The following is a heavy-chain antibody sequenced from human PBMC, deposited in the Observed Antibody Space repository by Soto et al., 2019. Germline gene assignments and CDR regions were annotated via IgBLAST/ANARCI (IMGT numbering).Heavy chain of an antibody. CDR1: GGSFTGYV. J-gene: IGHJ4*02. Sequence: SDTLSLTCDDSGGSFTGYVCNWIGQSPGKGLEWIGEISYSGRTSNNPSLKPRVTVSVDTARTQFSLNLTSVTDADTAFYYCARGYGYFRQWGQGVLVTV. CDR3: ARGYGYFRQ. CDR2: ISYSGRT. D-gene: IGHD3-22*01. V-gene: IGHV4-34*01.